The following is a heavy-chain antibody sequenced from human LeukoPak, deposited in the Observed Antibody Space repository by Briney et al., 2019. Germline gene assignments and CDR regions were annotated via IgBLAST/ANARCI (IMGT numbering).Heavy chain of an antibody. CDR1: GFTFSTHG. CDR2: ISDHGNNK. J-gene: IGHJ4*02. D-gene: IGHD3-10*01. Sequence: GGSLRLSCAASGFTFSTHGMHWVRQAPGKGLEWVAAISDHGNNKYYADSVKGRFTISRDNSKNTLYVQMNRLRAEDTAVYYCAKMGSPITMVRGVPFDYWGQGTLVTVSS. V-gene: IGHV3-30*18. CDR3: AKMGSPITMVRGVPFDY.